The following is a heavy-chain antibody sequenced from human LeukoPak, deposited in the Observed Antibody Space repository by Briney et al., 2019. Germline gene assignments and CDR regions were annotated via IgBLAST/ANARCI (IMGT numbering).Heavy chain of an antibody. J-gene: IGHJ6*03. D-gene: IGHD2-15*01. CDR2: IYYSGST. V-gene: IGHV4-39*07. Sequence: PSETLSLTCTVSGGSISSSSYYWGWIRQPPGKGLEWIGSIYYSGSTYYNPSLKSRVTISVDTSKNQFSLKLSSVTAADTAVYYCARVRCSGGSCYAYYYYYYMDVWGKGTTVTVSS. CDR1: GGSISSSSYY. CDR3: ARVRCSGGSCYAYYYYYYMDV.